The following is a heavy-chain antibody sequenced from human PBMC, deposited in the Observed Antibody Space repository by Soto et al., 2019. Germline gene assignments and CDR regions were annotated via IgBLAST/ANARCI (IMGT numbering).Heavy chain of an antibody. CDR2: ISGSGGST. D-gene: IGHD2-2*01. Sequence: EVQLLESGGGLVQPGGSLRLSCAASGFTFSSYAMSWVRQAPGKGLEWVSAISGSGGSTYYADSVKGRFTISRDNSKNMLYLQMNSLRAEDTAVYYCAKYGVVVVPAALGWFDPWGQGTLVTVSS. CDR1: GFTFSSYA. CDR3: AKYGVVVVPAALGWFDP. V-gene: IGHV3-23*01. J-gene: IGHJ5*02.